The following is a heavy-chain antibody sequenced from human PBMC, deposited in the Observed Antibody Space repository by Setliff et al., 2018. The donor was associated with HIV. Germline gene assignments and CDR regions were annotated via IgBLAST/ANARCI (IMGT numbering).Heavy chain of an antibody. CDR3: ARNPQPTGTPDYYYYYYMDV. CDR2: ISYAGTYK. D-gene: IGHD1-1*01. CDR1: GFTFNNYA. J-gene: IGHJ6*03. Sequence: GGSLRLSCAASGFTFNNYAIHCVRQAPGKGLEWVALISYAGTYKYYAESVKGRFTIARDNSRNTLYLQMNSLRSEDTAVYYCARNPQPTGTPDYYYYYYMDVWGKGTTVTVSS. V-gene: IGHV3-30*04.